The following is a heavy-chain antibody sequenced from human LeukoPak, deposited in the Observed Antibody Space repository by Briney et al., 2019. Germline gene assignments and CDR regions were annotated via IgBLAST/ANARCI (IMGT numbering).Heavy chain of an antibody. J-gene: IGHJ4*02. CDR1: GFTFSSYS. Sequence: PGGSLRLSCAASGFTFSSYSMNWVRQAPGKGLEWVSSISSSSSYIYYADSVKGRFTISRDNAKNSLYLQMNSLRAEDTAVYYCARNTGEPHIVHDYWGQGTLVTVSS. CDR2: ISSSSSYI. D-gene: IGHD3-16*01. V-gene: IGHV3-21*01. CDR3: ARNTGEPHIVHDY.